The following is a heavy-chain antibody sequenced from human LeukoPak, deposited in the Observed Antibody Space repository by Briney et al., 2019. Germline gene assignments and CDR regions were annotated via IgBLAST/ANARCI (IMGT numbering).Heavy chain of an antibody. CDR3: AKGTRGSGTSYNDDY. CDR1: GFTFSSYA. D-gene: IGHD3-10*01. J-gene: IGHJ4*02. Sequence: GGSLRLPCAASGFTFSSYAMSWVRQAPGKGLEWVLTISGSGAGTYYADSVKGRFTISRDNPKNTLYLQMNSLRAEDTAIYYCAKGTRGSGTSYNDDYWGQGTLVTVSS. V-gene: IGHV3-23*01. CDR2: ISGSGAGT.